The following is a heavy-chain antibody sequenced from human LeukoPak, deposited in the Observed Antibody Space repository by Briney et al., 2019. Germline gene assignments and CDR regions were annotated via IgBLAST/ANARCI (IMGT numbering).Heavy chain of an antibody. V-gene: IGHV3-11*04. J-gene: IGHJ4*02. CDR2: ISSSSSTI. Sequence: PGGSLRLSCAASGFTFSDYYMSWIRQAPGKGLEWVSYISSSSSTIYYADSVKGRFTISRDNAKNSLYLQMNSLRAEDTAVYYCARAPPPYSSGWFQYYFDYWGQGTLVTVSS. D-gene: IGHD6-19*01. CDR3: ARAPPPYSSGWFQYYFDY. CDR1: GFTFSDYY.